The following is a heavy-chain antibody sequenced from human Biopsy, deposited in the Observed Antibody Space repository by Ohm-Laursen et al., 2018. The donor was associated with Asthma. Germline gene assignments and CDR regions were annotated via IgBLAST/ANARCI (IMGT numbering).Heavy chain of an antibody. CDR3: ARKAGSCISRTCYSLDF. Sequence: SSEKVSCKTLGGTFNTYVIGWVRQAPGQGLEWMGGINSVFGTTTYPQKFQDRVTITADDSTSTVYMELSSLRSEDTAVYYCARKAGSCISRTCYSLDFWGQGTLVTVSS. D-gene: IGHD2-2*01. CDR1: GGTFNTYV. J-gene: IGHJ4*02. CDR2: INSVFGTT. V-gene: IGHV1-69*01.